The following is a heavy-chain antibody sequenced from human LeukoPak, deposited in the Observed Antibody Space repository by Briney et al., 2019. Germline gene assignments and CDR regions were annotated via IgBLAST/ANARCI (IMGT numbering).Heavy chain of an antibody. CDR1: GYSISSGYY. CDR2: IYHSGST. D-gene: IGHD2-2*01. V-gene: IGHV4-38-2*01. Sequence: SETLSLTCAVSGYSISSGYYWGWIRQPPGKGLEWIGSIYHSGSTYYNPSLKSRVTISVDTSKNQFSLKLTSVTAADTAVYYCAICSSTRTHAFDIWGQGTMVTISS. J-gene: IGHJ3*02. CDR3: AICSSTRTHAFDI.